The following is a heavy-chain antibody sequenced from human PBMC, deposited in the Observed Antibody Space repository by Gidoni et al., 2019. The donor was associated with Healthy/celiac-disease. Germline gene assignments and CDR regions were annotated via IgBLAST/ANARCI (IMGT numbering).Heavy chain of an antibody. V-gene: IGHV3-9*01. D-gene: IGHD2-21*02. Sequence: EVQLVESGGGLVQPGRSLRLSCAASGFTFDDYALHWVRQAPGKGLEWVSGISWNSGSIGYADSVKGRFTISRDNAKNSLYLQMNSLRAEDTALYYCAKDIEAYCGGDCYSDAFDIWGQGTMVTVSS. CDR1: GFTFDDYA. CDR3: AKDIEAYCGGDCYSDAFDI. CDR2: ISWNSGSI. J-gene: IGHJ3*02.